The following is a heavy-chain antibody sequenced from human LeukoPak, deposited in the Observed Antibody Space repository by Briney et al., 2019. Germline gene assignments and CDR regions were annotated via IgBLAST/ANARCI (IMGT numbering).Heavy chain of an antibody. J-gene: IGHJ4*02. CDR3: ARFGSGYPYYLDN. Sequence: SETLSLTCTVSGDSISAYYWTWIRQPPGGGLEGIGHLFPPVSTDYTPSLTSRVPISVDSSKNQFSLTLRSVTAADTAVYFCARFGSGYPYYLDNWGQGTLVIVSS. V-gene: IGHV4-4*09. CDR2: LFPPVST. CDR1: GDSISAYY. D-gene: IGHD5-12*01.